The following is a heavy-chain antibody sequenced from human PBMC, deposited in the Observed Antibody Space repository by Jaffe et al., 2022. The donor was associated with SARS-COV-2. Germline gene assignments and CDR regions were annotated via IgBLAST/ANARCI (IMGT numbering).Heavy chain of an antibody. J-gene: IGHJ6*02. CDR2: ISSSSSTI. Sequence: EVQLVESGGGLVQPGGSLRLSCAASGFTFSSYSMNWVRQAPGKGLEWVSYISSSSSTIYYADSVKGRFTISRDNAKNSLYLQMNSLRDEDTAVYYCARDQVRDIVATYGMDVWGQGTTVTVSS. D-gene: IGHD5-12*01. CDR3: ARDQVRDIVATYGMDV. V-gene: IGHV3-48*02. CDR1: GFTFSSYS.